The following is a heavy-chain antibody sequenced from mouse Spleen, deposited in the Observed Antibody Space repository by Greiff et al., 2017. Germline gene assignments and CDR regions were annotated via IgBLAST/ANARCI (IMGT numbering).Heavy chain of an antibody. CDR2: ISYSGST. CDR3: ARSGARATLYYYAMDY. D-gene: IGHD3-1*01. J-gene: IGHJ4*01. CDR1: GYSITSDYA. Sequence: EVMLVESGPGLVKPSQSLSLTCTVTGYSITSDYAWNWIRQFPGNKLEWMGYISYSGSTSYNPSLKSRISITRDTSKNQFFLQLNSVTTEDTATYYCARSGARATLYYYAMDYWGQGTSVTVSS. V-gene: IGHV3-2*02.